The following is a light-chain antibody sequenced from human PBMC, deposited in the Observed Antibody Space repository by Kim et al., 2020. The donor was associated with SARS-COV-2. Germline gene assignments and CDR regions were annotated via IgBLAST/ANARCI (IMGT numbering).Light chain of an antibody. CDR2: YDS. CDR3: QVWDSSSDVV. Sequence: SYELTQPPSVSVAPGKTARITCGGNNIGSKTVHWYQQKPGQAPVVVIYYDSDRPSGIPERFSGSNSGNTATLTISRVEAGDEADYYCQVWDSSSDVVFGGGTQLTVL. V-gene: IGLV3-21*04. J-gene: IGLJ2*01. CDR1: NIGSKT.